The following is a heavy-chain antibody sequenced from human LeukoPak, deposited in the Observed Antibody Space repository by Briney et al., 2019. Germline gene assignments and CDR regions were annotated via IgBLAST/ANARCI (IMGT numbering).Heavy chain of an antibody. CDR1: RLTFSMYG. Sequence: GGSLRLSCVAYRLTFSMYGMHWVRQAPGKGLEWVAAIPYDGSNKYYADSVKGRFTISRDNSKNMVYLQMNSLRAEDTAVYYXXXXXXFXYSGSGTYSSEFDNWGQGTVVTVSS. V-gene: IGHV3-30*03. J-gene: IGHJ4*02. CDR2: IPYDGSNK. D-gene: IGHD3-10*01. CDR3: XXXXXFXYSGSGTYSSEFDN.